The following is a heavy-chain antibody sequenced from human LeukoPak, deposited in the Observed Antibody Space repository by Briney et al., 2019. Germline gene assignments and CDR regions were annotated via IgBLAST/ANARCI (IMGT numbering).Heavy chain of an antibody. V-gene: IGHV3-15*01. J-gene: IGHJ4*02. CDR3: TTQQWLVPHSLHY. CDR1: GFTFRNAW. Sequence: GGSLRLSCAASGFTFRNAWMTWVRQAPGKVLEWVGRIKSNADGGTADYAAPVKGRFTISRADSKNTLYLQMNSLKTEDTAVYYCTTQQWLVPHSLHYWGQGTLVTVSS. D-gene: IGHD6-19*01. CDR2: IKSNADGGTA.